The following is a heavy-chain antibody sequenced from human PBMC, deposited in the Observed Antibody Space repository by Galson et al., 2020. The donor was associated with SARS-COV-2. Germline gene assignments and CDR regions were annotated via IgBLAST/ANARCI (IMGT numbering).Heavy chain of an antibody. CDR2: IWYDGSNK. V-gene: IGHV3-33*01. J-gene: IGHJ6*02. CDR3: ARDSTYYDSSGYYHPAYYYYGMDV. D-gene: IGHD3-22*01. Sequence: GGSLRLSCAASGFTFSSYGMHWVRQAPGKGLEWVAVIWYDGSNKYYADSVKGRFTISRDNSKNTLYLQMNSLRAEDTAVYYCARDSTYYDSSGYYHPAYYYYGMDVWGQGTTVTVSS. CDR1: GFTFSSYG.